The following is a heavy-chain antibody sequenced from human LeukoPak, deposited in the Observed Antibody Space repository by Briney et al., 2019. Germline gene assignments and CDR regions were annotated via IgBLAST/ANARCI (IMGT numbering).Heavy chain of an antibody. V-gene: IGHV4-34*01. J-gene: IGHJ6*02. CDR2: INHSGST. D-gene: IGHD3-16*01. CDR1: GGSFSGYY. Sequence: SETLSLTCAVYGGSFSGYYWSWIRQPPGKGLEWMGEINHSGSTNYNPSLKSRVTISVDTSKNQFSLKLSSVTAADTAVYYCARMGVNFYYYYGMDVWGQGTTVTVSS. CDR3: ARMGVNFYYYYGMDV.